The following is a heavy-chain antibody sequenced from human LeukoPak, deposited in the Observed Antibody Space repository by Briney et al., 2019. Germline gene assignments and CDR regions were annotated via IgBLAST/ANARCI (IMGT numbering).Heavy chain of an antibody. CDR2: ISSSGSTI. CDR1: GFSLSSYW. J-gene: IGHJ6*04. V-gene: IGHV3-48*04. D-gene: IGHD3-10*02. Sequence: GGSLRLSCAASGFSLSSYWMTWVRQAPGKGLEWVSYISSSGSTIYYADSVKGRFTISRDNAKNSLYLQMNSLRAEDTAVYYCAELGITMIGGVWGKGTTVTISS. CDR3: AELGITMIGGV.